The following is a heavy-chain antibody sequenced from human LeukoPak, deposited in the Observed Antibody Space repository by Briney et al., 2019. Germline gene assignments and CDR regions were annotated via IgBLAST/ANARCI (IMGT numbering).Heavy chain of an antibody. V-gene: IGHV3-74*01. Sequence: GGSLRLSCAASGFTFSNYFMQWVRQAPGKGLVWVSRISGDGTTTIYADSVKGRFTISRDNAKNTLYLQMNSLRDDDTAVYYCSRRVDSTRWFDPWGQGTPVTVSS. J-gene: IGHJ5*02. CDR1: GFTFSNYF. CDR3: SRRVDSTRWFDP. D-gene: IGHD2-15*01. CDR2: ISGDGTTT.